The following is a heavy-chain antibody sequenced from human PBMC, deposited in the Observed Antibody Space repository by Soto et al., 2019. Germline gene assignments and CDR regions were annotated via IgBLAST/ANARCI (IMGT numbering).Heavy chain of an antibody. V-gene: IGHV3-53*01. J-gene: IGHJ4*02. CDR2: IYSGGYT. Sequence: EVQLVESGGGLIQPGGSLRLSCAVSGFTVSNNYMSWVRQAPGKGLEGVSVIYSGGYTAYGDSVKGRFTISRDNSKNTLCIQIKSPRPHDTGVFYWATWGGGGGYWGQGTLVTVSS. CDR3: ATWGGGGGY. D-gene: IGHD3-16*01. CDR1: GFTVSNNY.